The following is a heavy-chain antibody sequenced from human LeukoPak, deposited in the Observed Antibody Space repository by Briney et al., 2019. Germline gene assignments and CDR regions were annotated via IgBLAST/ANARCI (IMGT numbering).Heavy chain of an antibody. CDR1: GFTFSSYG. CDR2: IWYDGSNK. Sequence: PGGSLRLSCAASGFTFSSYGMHWVRQAPGKGLEWVAVIWYDGSNKYYADSVKGRFTISRDNSKNTLYLQVNSLRAEDTAVYYCARDLAVRSSSSLDYWGQGTLVTVSS. CDR3: ARDLAVRSSSSLDY. J-gene: IGHJ4*02. D-gene: IGHD6-13*01. V-gene: IGHV3-33*01.